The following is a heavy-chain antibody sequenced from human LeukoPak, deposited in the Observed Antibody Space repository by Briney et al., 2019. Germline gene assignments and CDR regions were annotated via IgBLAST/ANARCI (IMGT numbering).Heavy chain of an antibody. J-gene: IGHJ5*02. D-gene: IGHD3-16*01. CDR3: ARGLFGAGKGWFDP. Sequence: PSETLSLTCAVHGGSFSGYYWSWIRQPPGKGLEWIGEINHSGSTNYNPSLKSRVTISVDTSKNQFSLKLSSVTAADTAVYYCARGLFGAGKGWFDPWGQGTLVTVSS. V-gene: IGHV4-34*01. CDR1: GGSFSGYY. CDR2: INHSGST.